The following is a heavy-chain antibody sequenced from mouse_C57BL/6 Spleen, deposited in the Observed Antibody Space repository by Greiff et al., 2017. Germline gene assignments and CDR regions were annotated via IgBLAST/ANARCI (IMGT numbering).Heavy chain of an antibody. Sequence: QVQLQQSGAELVRPGASVTLSCTASGYTFTDYEMHWVKQTPVHGLEWIGAIDPETGGTAYNQKFKGKAILTADKSSSTAYMELRSLTSEDSAVYYGTRYGTTVVAFDCWGQGTTLTVSS. V-gene: IGHV1-15*01. CDR2: IDPETGGT. CDR3: TRYGTTVVAFDC. CDR1: GYTFTDYE. J-gene: IGHJ2*01. D-gene: IGHD1-1*01.